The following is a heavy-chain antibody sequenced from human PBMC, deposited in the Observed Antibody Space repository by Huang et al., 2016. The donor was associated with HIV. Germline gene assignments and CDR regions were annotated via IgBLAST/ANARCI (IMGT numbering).Heavy chain of an antibody. V-gene: IGHV1-24*01. CDR3: ATVYRRFRNHDSGDYYFDY. J-gene: IGHJ4*02. Sequence: QVQLVQSGAEVKKPGASVKVSCKDSGYTLTELSMHWVRQAPGKGLEWMGMFDPGDAETIYAQKIQVRVTMTEGTSTDTAYMELSILRSEDTAVYYCATVYRRFRNHDSGDYYFDYWDQGTLVTVSS. CDR1: GYTLTELS. D-gene: IGHD3-22*01. CDR2: FDPGDAET.